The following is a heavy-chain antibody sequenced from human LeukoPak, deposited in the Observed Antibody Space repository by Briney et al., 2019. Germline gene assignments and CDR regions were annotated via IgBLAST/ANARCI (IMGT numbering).Heavy chain of an antibody. V-gene: IGHV3-23*01. D-gene: IGHD6-13*01. CDR1: GFTFSSYA. Sequence: PGGSLRLSCAASGFTFSSYAMSWVRQAPGKGLEWVSAISGSGGSTYYADSVKGRFTISRDNSKNTLYLQMNSLRAEDTAVYYCARDLPMYSSSWNDAFDIWGQGTMVTVSS. CDR2: ISGSGGST. J-gene: IGHJ3*02. CDR3: ARDLPMYSSSWNDAFDI.